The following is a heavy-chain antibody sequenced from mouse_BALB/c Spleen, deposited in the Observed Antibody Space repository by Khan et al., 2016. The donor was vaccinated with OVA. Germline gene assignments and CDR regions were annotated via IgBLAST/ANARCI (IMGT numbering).Heavy chain of an antibody. CDR2: ISDLAYTF. J-gene: IGHJ3*01. CDR1: GFTFSDYG. D-gene: IGHD1-2*01. CDR3: ARGGGTAPFAY. Sequence: EVVLVESGGGLVQPGGSRKLSCAASGFTFSDYGMAWVRQAPGKGPEWVAFISDLAYTFYYADTVTGRFTLSRENAKNTLYLEMSSLRSGDTAMYYGARGGGTAPFAYWGQGTLVTVSA. V-gene: IGHV5-15*02.